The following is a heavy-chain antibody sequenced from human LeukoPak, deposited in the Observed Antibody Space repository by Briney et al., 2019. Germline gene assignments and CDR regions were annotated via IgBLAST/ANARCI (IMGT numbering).Heavy chain of an antibody. CDR3: ARDSGGETGTTTEYYFDY. D-gene: IGHD1-7*01. Sequence: ASVKVSCKASGGTFSSYAISWVRQAPGQGLEWMGRINPNSGGTNYAQKFQGRVTMTRDTSISTAYMELSRLRSDDTAVYYCARDSGGETGTTTEYYFDYWGQGTLVTVSS. J-gene: IGHJ4*02. V-gene: IGHV1-2*06. CDR1: GGTFSSYA. CDR2: INPNSGGT.